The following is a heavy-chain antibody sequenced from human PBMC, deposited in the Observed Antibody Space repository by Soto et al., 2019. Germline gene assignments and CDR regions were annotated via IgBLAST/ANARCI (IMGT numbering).Heavy chain of an antibody. CDR3: ARDQFHAYYYDSSGYYGVGI. CDR1: GFTFSSYS. CDR2: ISSSSSTI. J-gene: IGHJ3*02. V-gene: IGHV3-48*02. Sequence: EVQLVESGGGLVQPGGSLRLSCAASGFTFSSYSMNWVRQAPGKGLEWVSYISSSSSTIYYADSVKGRFTISRDNAKNSLYLQMNSLRDEDTAVYYCARDQFHAYYYDSSGYYGVGIWGQGTMVTVSS. D-gene: IGHD3-22*01.